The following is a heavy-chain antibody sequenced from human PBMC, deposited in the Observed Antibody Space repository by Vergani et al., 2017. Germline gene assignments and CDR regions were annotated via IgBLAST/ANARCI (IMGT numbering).Heavy chain of an antibody. CDR2: ILPIFGTA. CDR3: ARDRGYPFLGFFDL. D-gene: IGHD5-18*01. J-gene: IGHJ2*01. V-gene: IGHV1-69*06. CDR1: GGTFSSFA. Sequence: QVQLVQSGAEVKKPGSSVKVSCKASGGTFSSFAISWVRQAPGQGLEWMGGILPIFGTANYAQKFQGRVTITADKSTSTAYMDLSSLRSEDTAVYYCARDRGYPFLGFFDLWGRGTLVTVSS.